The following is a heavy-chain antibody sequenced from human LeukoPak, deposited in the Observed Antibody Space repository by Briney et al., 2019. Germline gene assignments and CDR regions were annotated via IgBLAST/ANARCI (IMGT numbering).Heavy chain of an antibody. D-gene: IGHD4-17*01. CDR1: GFTFSTYA. J-gene: IGHJ4*02. CDR3: AKAFTVTTGVFDY. V-gene: IGHV3-23*01. Sequence: GGSLRLSCAASGFTFSTYAMSWVRQAPGKGLEWVSAISGSGGSTYYADSVKGRFTISRDNSKNTLYLQMNSLRAEDTAVYYCAKAFTVTTGVFDYWGQGTLVTVSS. CDR2: ISGSGGST.